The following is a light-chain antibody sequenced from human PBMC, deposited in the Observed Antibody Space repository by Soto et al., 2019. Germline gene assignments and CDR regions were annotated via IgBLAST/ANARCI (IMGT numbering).Light chain of an antibody. CDR2: YAS. J-gene: IGKJ2*01. CDR3: QQYDNLLYT. V-gene: IGKV1-33*01. Sequence: DFQMTQSPSSLSASVGDRVTITCQASQDISNFLNWYQQKPGKAPKLLIYYASNLEIGVPSRFSGSGSGTDFTFTISSLQAEDIATYYCQQYDNLLYTFGQGTKLEIK. CDR1: QDISNF.